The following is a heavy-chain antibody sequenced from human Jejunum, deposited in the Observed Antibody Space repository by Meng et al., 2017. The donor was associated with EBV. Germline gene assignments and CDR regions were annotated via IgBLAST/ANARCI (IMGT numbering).Heavy chain of an antibody. CDR1: GGSISTDNW. D-gene: IGHD5-24*01. J-gene: IGHJ4*02. V-gene: IGHV4-4*02. CDR3: ARDRGVEDY. Sequence: QVKLQESGPGLVKPSGTLSLTCAGSGGSISTDNWWSWVRQPPGKGLEYIGEIHHSGSTKYNPSLKSRVTISVDKSNNHFSLKLSSVTAADTAVYYCARDRGVEDYWGQGTLVTVSS. CDR2: IHHSGST.